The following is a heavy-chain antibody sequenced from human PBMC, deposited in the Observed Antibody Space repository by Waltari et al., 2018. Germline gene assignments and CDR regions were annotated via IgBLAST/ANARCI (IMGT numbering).Heavy chain of an antibody. Sequence: EVQLLQSGAEGKKPGESLRIACKFSGYSFTTFWITWGRQMPGKGLEWRGRIDCGDSYTNYSTSFQGHVAISVDKSISTAYLQWSSLKASDTAIYYCARTIVQDQYYMDVWGKGTTVTVSS. J-gene: IGHJ6*03. CDR2: IDCGDSYT. D-gene: IGHD3-10*01. V-gene: IGHV5-10-1*01. CDR1: GYSFTTFW. CDR3: ARTIVQDQYYMDV.